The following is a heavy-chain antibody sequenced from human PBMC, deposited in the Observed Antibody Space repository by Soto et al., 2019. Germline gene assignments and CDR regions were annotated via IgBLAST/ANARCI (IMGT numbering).Heavy chain of an antibody. J-gene: IGHJ4*02. V-gene: IGHV1-3*05. CDR3: ARAVAVPADFDY. CDR2: INAGNGNT. D-gene: IGHD6-19*01. CDR1: GYTFNGYA. Sequence: QVQLVQSGAEEKKPGASVKVSCKASGYTFNGYAMHWVRQAPGQRLEWMGWINAGNGNTKSSQKFQGRVTITRDTSASTADMELSSLRSEDTAVYYCARAVAVPADFDYWGQGTLVTVSS.